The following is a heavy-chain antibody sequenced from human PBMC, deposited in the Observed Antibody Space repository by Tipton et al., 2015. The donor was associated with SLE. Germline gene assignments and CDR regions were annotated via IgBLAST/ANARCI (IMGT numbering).Heavy chain of an antibody. CDR3: ASGDYYDSPGWFDP. CDR2: IYYSGGT. Sequence: TLSLTCTVSGGSISSSSYYWGWIRQPPGKGLEWIGSIYYSGGTYYNPSLKSRVTISVDTSKNQFSLKLSSVTAADTAVYYCASGDYYDSPGWFDPWGQGTLVTVSS. D-gene: IGHD3-22*01. J-gene: IGHJ5*02. V-gene: IGHV4-39*07. CDR1: GGSISSSSYY.